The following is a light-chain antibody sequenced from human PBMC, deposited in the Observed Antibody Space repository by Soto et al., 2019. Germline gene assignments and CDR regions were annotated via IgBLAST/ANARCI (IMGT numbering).Light chain of an antibody. CDR3: QQADTCPLT. CDR1: QGISSW. Sequence: DIQMTQSPSSVSASVGDRVTITCRASQGISSWVAWYQQKPGKAPNLLIYAASSLQSGVPSRFSGRGSGTEFTLTISSLQPEDFATYYCQQADTCPLTFGGGTKVEIK. V-gene: IGKV1-12*01. CDR2: AAS. J-gene: IGKJ4*01.